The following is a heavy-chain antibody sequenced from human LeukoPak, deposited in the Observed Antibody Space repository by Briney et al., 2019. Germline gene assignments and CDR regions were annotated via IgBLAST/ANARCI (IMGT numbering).Heavy chain of an antibody. CDR3: ARAYYYDSSGYPDAFDI. Sequence: SQTLSLTCVVSGGSISGGDYYWSWVRQSPGKGLEWIGYIYYSGSTNYNPSLKSRVTISVDTSKNQFSLKLSSVTAADTAVYYCARAYYYDSSGYPDAFDIWGQGTMVTVSS. V-gene: IGHV4-61*08. CDR2: IYYSGST. J-gene: IGHJ3*02. CDR1: GGSISGGDYY. D-gene: IGHD3-22*01.